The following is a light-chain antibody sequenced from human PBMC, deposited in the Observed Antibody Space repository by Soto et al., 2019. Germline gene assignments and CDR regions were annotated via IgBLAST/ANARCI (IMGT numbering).Light chain of an antibody. V-gene: IGLV2-14*01. J-gene: IGLJ2*01. CDR3: SSYTTSNTLVL. CDR2: DVS. CDR1: SSDVGRDNS. Sequence: QSALTQPASVSGSPGQSIIISCTGTSSDVGRDNSVSWYQQHPGKAPKLIIYDVSSRPSGVSNRFSASKSGNTASLTISGLQAEDEGDYYCSSYTTSNTLVLFGGGTKLTVL.